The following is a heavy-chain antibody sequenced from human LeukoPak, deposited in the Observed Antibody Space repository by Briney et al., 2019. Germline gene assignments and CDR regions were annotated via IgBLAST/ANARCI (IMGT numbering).Heavy chain of an antibody. D-gene: IGHD2-15*01. CDR2: IYYSGST. Sequence: SETLSLTCTVSGGSISSGGYYWSWIRQHPGKGLEWIGYIYYSGSTYYNPSLKSRVTISVDTSKNQFSLKLSSVTAADTAVYYCASNTLGYCSGGSCYPNWSDPWGQGTLVTVSS. CDR3: ASNTLGYCSGGSCYPNWSDP. V-gene: IGHV4-31*03. CDR1: GGSISSGGYY. J-gene: IGHJ5*02.